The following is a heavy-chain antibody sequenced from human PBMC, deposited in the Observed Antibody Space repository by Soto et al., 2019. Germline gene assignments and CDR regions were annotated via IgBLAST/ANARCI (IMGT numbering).Heavy chain of an antibody. CDR1: GGGTLRDYR. Sequence: QVRQVQSGAEVKAPGSLVKVSCKVSGGGTLRDYRTTWVRRAPGQGLEWMGGIIPKLGSANYAQKFQGRVTITADESTNSVYMELRSLRSDDTAVYYCARGGEGYNFGAVYWGQGTPVTVSS. J-gene: IGHJ4*02. V-gene: IGHV1-69*01. D-gene: IGHD5-12*01. CDR2: IIPKLGSA. CDR3: ARGGEGYNFGAVY.